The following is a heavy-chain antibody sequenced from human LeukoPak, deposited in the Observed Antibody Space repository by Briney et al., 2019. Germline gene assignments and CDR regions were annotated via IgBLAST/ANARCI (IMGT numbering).Heavy chain of an antibody. D-gene: IGHD3-10*01. J-gene: IGHJ6*03. CDR3: ARDQSSYYGSGSYSTTRSNYYYYMDV. Sequence: SETLSLTCTVSGGSISSYYWSWIRQPAGKGLEWIGRIYTSGSTNYNPSLKSRVTMSVDTSKNQFSLKLSSVTAADTAVYYCARDQSSYYGSGSYSTTRSNYYYYMDVWGKGTTVTVSS. CDR1: GGSISSYY. CDR2: IYTSGST. V-gene: IGHV4-4*07.